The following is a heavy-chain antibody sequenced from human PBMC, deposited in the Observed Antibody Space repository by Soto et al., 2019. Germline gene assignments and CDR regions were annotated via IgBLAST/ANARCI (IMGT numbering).Heavy chain of an antibody. D-gene: IGHD3-10*01. Sequence: QVQLQQWGAGLLKPSETLSLTCAVYGGSFSGYYWSWIRQPPGKGLEWIGEINHSGSTNYNPSLKSRVTISVDTSENQFSLKLSSVTAADTAVYYCARGSPRGYYYYYGMDVWGQGTTVTVSS. V-gene: IGHV4-34*01. CDR2: INHSGST. CDR1: GGSFSGYY. CDR3: ARGSPRGYYYYYGMDV. J-gene: IGHJ6*02.